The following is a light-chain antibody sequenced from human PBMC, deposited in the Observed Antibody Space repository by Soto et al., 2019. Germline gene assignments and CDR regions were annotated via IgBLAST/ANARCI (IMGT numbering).Light chain of an antibody. Sequence: EIVVTQSPATLSVSPGGRATLSCRASHSVSSNLAWYQQKPGQAPRLLIYGASTRATGIPARFSGSGSGTEFTLTISSLQSEDFAVYYCQQYNNWPLTFGPGTKVDIK. CDR2: GAS. V-gene: IGKV3-15*01. J-gene: IGKJ3*01. CDR1: HSVSSN. CDR3: QQYNNWPLT.